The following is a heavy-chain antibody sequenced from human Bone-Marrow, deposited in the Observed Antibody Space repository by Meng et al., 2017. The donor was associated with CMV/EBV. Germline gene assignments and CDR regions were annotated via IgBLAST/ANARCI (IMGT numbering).Heavy chain of an antibody. Sequence: SVKVSCKASGGTFSSYTISWVRQAPGQGLEWMGRIIPILGIANYAQKFQGRVTITADKSTSTAYMELSSLRSEDTAVYYCARDGEVGATSYYYGMDVWGQGTTVTGSS. CDR2: IIPILGIA. J-gene: IGHJ6*01. CDR3: ARDGEVGATSYYYGMDV. V-gene: IGHV1-69*04. D-gene: IGHD1-26*01. CDR1: GGTFSSYT.